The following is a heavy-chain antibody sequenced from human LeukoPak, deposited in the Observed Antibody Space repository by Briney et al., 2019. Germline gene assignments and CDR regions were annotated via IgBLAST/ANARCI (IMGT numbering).Heavy chain of an antibody. V-gene: IGHV3-33*06. Sequence: GRSLRLSCAASGFTFSSYGMHWVRQAPGKGLEWVAVIWYDGTNKYYADSVKGRFTISRDISKNTLYLQMNSLRAQDTAVYYCAKGPADYDFWSGPCNWFDPWGQGTLVTVSS. J-gene: IGHJ5*02. CDR2: IWYDGTNK. CDR3: AKGPADYDFWSGPCNWFDP. CDR1: GFTFSSYG. D-gene: IGHD3-3*01.